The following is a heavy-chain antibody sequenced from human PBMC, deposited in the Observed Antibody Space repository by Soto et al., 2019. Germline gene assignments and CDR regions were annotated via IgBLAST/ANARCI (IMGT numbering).Heavy chain of an antibody. V-gene: IGHV1-2*02. D-gene: IGHD5-12*01. CDR3: ARGSGKTGYDLKGNWFDP. Sequence: ASVKVSCKASGSTFTGYYIHWERQAPGQELEWMGWINPNSGATNYAQKFQGRVTMNRDTSISTAYMELRRLRSNDTAMYYCARGSGKTGYDLKGNWFDPWGQGTLVTVSS. CDR2: INPNSGAT. CDR1: GSTFTGYY. J-gene: IGHJ5*02.